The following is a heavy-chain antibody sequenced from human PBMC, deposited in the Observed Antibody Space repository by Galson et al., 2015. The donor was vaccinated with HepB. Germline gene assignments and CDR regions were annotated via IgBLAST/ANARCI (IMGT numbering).Heavy chain of an antibody. CDR2: ISSNGGST. D-gene: IGHD3-3*01. J-gene: IGHJ4*02. CDR3: VPFSILGVVRRPPPDFDC. CDR1: GFTFSSYA. Sequence: SLRLSCAASGFTFSSYAMHWVRQAPGKGLEYVSAISSNGGSTYYADSVKGRFTISRDNSKNTLYLQMSSLRAEDTAVYYCVPFSILGVVRRPPPDFDCWGQGTLVTVSS. V-gene: IGHV3-64D*06.